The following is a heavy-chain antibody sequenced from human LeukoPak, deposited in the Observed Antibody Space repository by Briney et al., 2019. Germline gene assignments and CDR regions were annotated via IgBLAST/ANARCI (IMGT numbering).Heavy chain of an antibody. CDR2: ISAYNGNT. J-gene: IGHJ5*02. D-gene: IGHD2-2*01. V-gene: IGHV1-18*01. CDR3: ARDIVVVPAAQRNWFDP. CDR1: GYTFTSYG. Sequence: ASVKVSCKASGYTFTSYGISWVRQAPGQGLEWMGWISAYNGNTNYAQKLQGRVTMTTDTSTSTAYMELRSLRSDDTAVYYCARDIVVVPAAQRNWFDPWGQGTLVTVSS.